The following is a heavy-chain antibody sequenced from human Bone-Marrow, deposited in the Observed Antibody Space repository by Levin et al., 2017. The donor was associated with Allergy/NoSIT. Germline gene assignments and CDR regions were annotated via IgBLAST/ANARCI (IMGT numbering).Heavy chain of an antibody. CDR1: GFTFNDFP. Sequence: GGSLRLSCSASGFTFNDFPMHWVRQPPGKTLEYVSAISGHGDTTSYADSVQGRFTISRDNSKNTLYLQMSSLRVEDTAIYYCVKRPRGSWFDYWGQGTQVTVSS. CDR3: VKRPRGSWFDY. CDR2: ISGHGDTT. D-gene: IGHD1-26*01. J-gene: IGHJ4*02. V-gene: IGHV3-64D*06.